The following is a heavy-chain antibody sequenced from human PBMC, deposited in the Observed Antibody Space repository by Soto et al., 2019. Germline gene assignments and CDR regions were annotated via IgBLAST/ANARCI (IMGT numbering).Heavy chain of an antibody. Sequence: AASVKVACKASGYTFTSYGISWVRQDPGQGLEWMGWISAYNGNTNYAQKLQGRVTMTTDTSTSTAYMELRSLRSDDTAVYYCAASQKGWNDVFDYWGQGTLVTVSS. CDR3: AASQKGWNDVFDY. CDR2: ISAYNGNT. CDR1: GYTFTSYG. D-gene: IGHD1-1*01. J-gene: IGHJ4*02. V-gene: IGHV1-18*01.